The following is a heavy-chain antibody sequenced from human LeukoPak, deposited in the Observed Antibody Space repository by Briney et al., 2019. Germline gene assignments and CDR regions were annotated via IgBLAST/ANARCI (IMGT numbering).Heavy chain of an antibody. CDR2: IFHSGST. V-gene: IGHV4-39*01. CDR1: GASIRSSNYF. J-gene: IGHJ4*02. Sequence: SETLSLTCTVSGASIRSSNYFWGWIRQAPGKGLEWIGNIFHSGSTTYNPSLKSRVTISVDTSKNQFSLKLRSVTAADTAVYYCASSDMFRVFYFDYWGQGIQVTVSS. D-gene: IGHD3-10*02. CDR3: ASSDMFRVFYFDY.